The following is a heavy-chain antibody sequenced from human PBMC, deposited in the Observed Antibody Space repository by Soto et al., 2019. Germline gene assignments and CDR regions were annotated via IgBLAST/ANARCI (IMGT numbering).Heavy chain of an antibody. CDR2: IDPSDSYT. V-gene: IGHV5-10-1*01. CDR1: GYSFTSYW. D-gene: IGHD2-2*02. CDR3: ASTRYCSSTSFYTLNYYYYGMDI. Sequence: PGESMKISCKGSGYSFTSYWISWVRQMPGKGLEWMGRIDPSDSYTNYSPSFQGHVTISADKSISTPYLQWSSLKASDTAMYYCASTRYCSSTSFYTLNYYYYGMDIWGQGTTVTGS. J-gene: IGHJ6*02.